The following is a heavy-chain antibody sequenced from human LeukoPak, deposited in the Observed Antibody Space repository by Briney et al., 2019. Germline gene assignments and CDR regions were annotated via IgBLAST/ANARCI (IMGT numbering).Heavy chain of an antibody. D-gene: IGHD2-8*02. V-gene: IGHV4-34*01. J-gene: IGHJ6*04. Sequence: SETLSLTCAVYGGSFSGYYWSWIRQPPGKGLEWIGEINHSGSTNYNPSLKSRVTISVDTSKNQFSLKLSSVTAADTAVYYCARQNTAGAGDVWGKGTTVTISS. CDR1: GGSFSGYY. CDR3: ARQNTAGAGDV. CDR2: INHSGST.